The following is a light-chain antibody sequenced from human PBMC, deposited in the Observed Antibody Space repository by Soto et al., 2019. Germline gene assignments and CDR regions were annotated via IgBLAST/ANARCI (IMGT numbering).Light chain of an antibody. Sequence: EIVMTQSPATLSVSPGERATLSCRASQRVSSNLAWYQQKPGQAPRLLIYGASTRATGIPARFSGSGSGTEFTLTISSLQSEDFAVYYCQQYNNWSLPFCGGTKVEIK. CDR2: GAS. CDR3: QQYNNWSLP. V-gene: IGKV3-15*01. J-gene: IGKJ4*01. CDR1: QRVSSN.